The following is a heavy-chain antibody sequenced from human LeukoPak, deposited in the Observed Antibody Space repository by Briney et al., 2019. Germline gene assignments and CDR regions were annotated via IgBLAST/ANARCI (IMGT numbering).Heavy chain of an antibody. V-gene: IGHV3-20*04. D-gene: IGHD1-26*01. CDR1: GFTFDDYG. CDR2: INWNGGSI. J-gene: IGHJ4*02. CDR3: ASGGIYYGAAFDF. Sequence: GGSLRLSCAASGFTFDDYGMSRVRQAPGKGLEWVSGINWNGGSIGYADSVKGRFTISRDNAKNSLYLQMNSLRAEDTALYYCASGGIYYGAAFDFWGQGILVTVSS.